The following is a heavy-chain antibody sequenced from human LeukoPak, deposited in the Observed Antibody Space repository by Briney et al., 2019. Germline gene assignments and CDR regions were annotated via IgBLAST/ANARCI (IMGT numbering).Heavy chain of an antibody. CDR1: GFTFSSYA. Sequence: GGSLRLSCAASGFTFSSYAMHWVRQAPGKGLEWVAVISYDGSNKYYAYSVKGRFTISRDNSKNTLYLQMNSLRAEDTAVYYCARGDYGDRGYFDYWGQGTLVTVSS. CDR3: ARGDYGDRGYFDY. D-gene: IGHD4-17*01. V-gene: IGHV3-30*04. CDR2: ISYDGSNK. J-gene: IGHJ4*02.